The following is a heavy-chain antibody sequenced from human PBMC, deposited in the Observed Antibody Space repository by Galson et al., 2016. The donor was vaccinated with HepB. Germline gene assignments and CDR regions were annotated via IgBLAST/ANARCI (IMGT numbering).Heavy chain of an antibody. V-gene: IGHV3-21*01. D-gene: IGHD3-9*01. CDR3: VTPSPVYFGDAGHYNCGMDV. CDR1: GISFSTFS. CDR2: ISSNGDFI. J-gene: IGHJ6*02. Sequence: SLRLSCAASGISFSTFSMNWVRQAPGQGLEWLSSISSNGDFINYADSVKGRFTISRDNADNSLFLHMSSLRAEDTAVYYCVTPSPVYFGDAGHYNCGMDVWGRGTAVTVSS.